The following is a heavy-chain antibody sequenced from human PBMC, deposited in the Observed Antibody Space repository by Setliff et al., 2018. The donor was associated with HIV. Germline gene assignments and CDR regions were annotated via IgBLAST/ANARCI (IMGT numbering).Heavy chain of an antibody. CDR3: ARTSGDAYNYEGAFDV. CDR1: GYTFTSYG. Sequence: VASVKVSCKASGYTFTSYGISWVRQAPGQGLEWMGGIIPIFGTTHYAQKFQGRVTVTTDESTSTAYMDLSSLKSEDTAIYYCARTSGDAYNYEGAFDVWGQGTLVTVSS. CDR2: IIPIFGTT. J-gene: IGHJ3*01. D-gene: IGHD5-12*01. V-gene: IGHV1-69*05.